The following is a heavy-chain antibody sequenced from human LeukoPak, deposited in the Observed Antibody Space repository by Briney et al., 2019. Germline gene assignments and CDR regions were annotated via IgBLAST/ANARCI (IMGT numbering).Heavy chain of an antibody. CDR2: IRYDGSNK. J-gene: IGHJ4*02. D-gene: IGHD6-6*01. Sequence: GGSLRLSCAASGFTFGSYGMHWVRQAPGKGLEWVAFIRYDGSNKYYADSVKGRFTISRDNSKNTLYLQMNSLRAEDTAVYYCAKSRIAARIFDYWGQGTLVTVSS. CDR1: GFTFGSYG. CDR3: AKSRIAARIFDY. V-gene: IGHV3-30*02.